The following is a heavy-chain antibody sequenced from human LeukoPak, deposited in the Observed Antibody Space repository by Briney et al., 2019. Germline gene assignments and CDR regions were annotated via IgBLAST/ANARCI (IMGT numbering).Heavy chain of an antibody. CDR2: IRSKAYGGTT. V-gene: IGHV3-49*03. D-gene: IGHD6-19*01. CDR1: GFTFGDYA. J-gene: IGHJ1*01. Sequence: PGGSLRLSCTASGFTFGDYAMSWFRQAPGKGLEWVGFIRSKAYGGTTEYAASVKGRFAISRDDSKSIAYLQMNSLNTEDTAVYYCTREDPYSSGWYPAEYFQHWGQGTLVTVSS. CDR3: TREDPYSSGWYPAEYFQH.